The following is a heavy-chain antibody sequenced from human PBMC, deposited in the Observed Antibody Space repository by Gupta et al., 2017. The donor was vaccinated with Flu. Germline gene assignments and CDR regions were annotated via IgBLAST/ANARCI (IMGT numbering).Heavy chain of an antibody. CDR2: INCKRGGA. V-gene: IGHV1-2*02. D-gene: IGHD2-8*01. J-gene: IGHJ6*02. CDR1: EYSVPNYY. CDR3: AREQDNNVPITKSYYYYGMDV. Sequence: QVQLVQFGAEAKKPGATVPVSCTASEYSVPNYYNYWVRQASGHGLGWVGWINCKRGGAKFAEKFQGRGTMTSDPSIRTVYMEFSRLRSDNTAVYYCAREQDNNVPITKSYYYYGMDVWGQGTTVTVSS.